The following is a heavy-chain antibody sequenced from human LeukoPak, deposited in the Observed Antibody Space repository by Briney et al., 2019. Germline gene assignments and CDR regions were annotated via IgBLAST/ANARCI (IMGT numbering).Heavy chain of an antibody. Sequence: PGGSLRLSCADSGLIFNGYAVNWVRQAPGKGLEWVSSITATGGSTYYADSVKGRFSISRDNSKNTLYLQMNSLRAEDTAVYYCARDSSGFDYWGQGTLATVSS. D-gene: IGHD7-27*01. CDR3: ARDSSGFDY. CDR1: GLIFNGYA. CDR2: ITATGGST. V-gene: IGHV3-23*01. J-gene: IGHJ4*02.